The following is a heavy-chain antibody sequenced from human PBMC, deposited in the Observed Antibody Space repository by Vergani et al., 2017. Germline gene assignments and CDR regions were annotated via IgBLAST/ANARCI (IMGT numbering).Heavy chain of an antibody. Sequence: EVMLVQSGAEVKKPGESLKISCKYSESSFTSNQIAWVRQMSGKGLQWMGNITPFDSNIAYSPSFQGQVIMSIDKSITTAYLQWRSLEAADTAIYYCTRHVPCSDGACLHFDHWGQGTQVTVSS. V-gene: IGHV5-51*01. CDR3: TRHVPCSDGACLHFDH. D-gene: IGHD5-24*01. CDR2: ITPFDSNI. J-gene: IGHJ4*02. CDR1: ESSFTSNQ.